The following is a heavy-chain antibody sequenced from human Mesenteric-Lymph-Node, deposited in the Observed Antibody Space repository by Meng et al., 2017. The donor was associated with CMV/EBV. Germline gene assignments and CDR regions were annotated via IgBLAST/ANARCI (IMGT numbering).Heavy chain of an antibody. CDR1: GGSISDSAYY. CDR3: ARGHIAAVPFDL. Sequence: GSLRLSCSVSGGSISDSAYYWGWIRQPPGKGLEWIGMIYHSGRTHYNPFLKSRVTISIDTSKNHFSLKVTSVTAADTAVYYCARGHIAAVPFDLWGQGTLVTVSS. D-gene: IGHD6-13*01. J-gene: IGHJ4*02. CDR2: IYHSGRT. V-gene: IGHV4-39*07.